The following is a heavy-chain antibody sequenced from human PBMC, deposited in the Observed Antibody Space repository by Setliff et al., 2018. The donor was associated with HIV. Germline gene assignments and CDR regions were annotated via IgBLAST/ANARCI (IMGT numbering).Heavy chain of an antibody. Sequence: SETLSLTCTVSGGSISSGNYYWSWIRQPAGKELEWIGHIYNDGSTIYNPSLKSRLTISLDTSKNQFSLKATSVTAEDTAVYYCARWGEPAQRGFDIWGQGTMVTVSS. CDR3: ARWGEPAQRGFDI. CDR1: GGSISSGNYY. CDR2: IYNDGST. V-gene: IGHV4-61*09. J-gene: IGHJ3*02. D-gene: IGHD3-16*01.